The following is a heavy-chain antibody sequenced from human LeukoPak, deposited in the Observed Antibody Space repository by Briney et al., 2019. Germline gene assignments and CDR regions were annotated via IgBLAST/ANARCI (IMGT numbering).Heavy chain of an antibody. Sequence: GGSLRLSCAASGFTFSSYGMHWVRQAPGKGLEWVAVISYDGSNKYYADSVKGRFTISRDNSKNTPYLQMNSLRAEDTAVYYCAKDLSTTMVRGVTHDWFDPWGQGTLVTVSS. CDR2: ISYDGSNK. CDR3: AKDLSTTMVRGVTHDWFDP. J-gene: IGHJ5*02. CDR1: GFTFSSYG. V-gene: IGHV3-30*18. D-gene: IGHD3-10*01.